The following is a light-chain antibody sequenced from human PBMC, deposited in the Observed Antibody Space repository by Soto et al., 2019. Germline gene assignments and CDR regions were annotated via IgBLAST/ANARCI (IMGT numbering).Light chain of an antibody. CDR1: SSNIGSNT. CDR2: SNN. CDR3: AAWDDSLNGL. J-gene: IGLJ2*01. V-gene: IGLV1-44*01. Sequence: QSVLTQPPSASGTPGQRVTISCSGSSSNIGSNTVNWYQQLPGTAPKLLIYSNNQRPSGVPDRFSGSKSGTSASLAISGLHSEDEAHYYCAAWDDSLNGLFGGGTKLTVL.